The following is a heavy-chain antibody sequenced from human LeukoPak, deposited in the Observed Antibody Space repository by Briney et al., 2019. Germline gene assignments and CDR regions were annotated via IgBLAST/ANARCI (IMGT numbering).Heavy chain of an antibody. CDR3: AKGWEYYYGMDV. Sequence: GGSLRLSCAASGFTFSSYAMSWVRQAPGQGLEWVSAISGSGGSTYYADSVKGRFTISRDNSKNTLYLQMNSLRAEDTAVYYCAKGWEYYYGMDVWGQGTTVTVSS. CDR2: ISGSGGST. J-gene: IGHJ6*02. D-gene: IGHD1-26*01. V-gene: IGHV3-23*01. CDR1: GFTFSSYA.